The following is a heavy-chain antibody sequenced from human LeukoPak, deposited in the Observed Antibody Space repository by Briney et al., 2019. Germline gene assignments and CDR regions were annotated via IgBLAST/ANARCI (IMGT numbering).Heavy chain of an antibody. V-gene: IGHV4-59*08. CDR2: IYYSGST. Sequence: SETLSLTCAVYGGSFSGYYWSWIRQPPGKGLEWIGYIYYSGSTNYNPSLKSRVTISVDTSKNQFSLKLSSVTAADTAVYYCARQGSVGATTGFDYWGQGTLVTVSS. CDR1: GGSFSGYY. CDR3: ARQGSVGATTGFDY. D-gene: IGHD1-26*01. J-gene: IGHJ4*02.